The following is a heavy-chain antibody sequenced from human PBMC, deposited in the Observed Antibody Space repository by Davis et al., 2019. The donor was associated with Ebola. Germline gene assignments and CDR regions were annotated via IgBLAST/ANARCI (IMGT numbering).Heavy chain of an antibody. D-gene: IGHD2-2*02. CDR2: INHSGST. J-gene: IGHJ5*02. V-gene: IGHV4-39*07. CDR1: GGSISSGGYY. CDR3: ARGYSNWFDP. Sequence: SETLSLTCTVSGGSISSGGYYWSWIRQHPGKGLEWIGEINHSGSTNYNPSLKSRVTISVDTSKNQFSLKLSSVTAADTAVYYCARGYSNWFDPWGQGTLVTVSS.